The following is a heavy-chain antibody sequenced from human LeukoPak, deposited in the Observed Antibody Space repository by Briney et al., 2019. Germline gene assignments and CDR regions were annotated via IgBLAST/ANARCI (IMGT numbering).Heavy chain of an antibody. CDR3: ARGYSSSSRWFHP. D-gene: IGHD6-6*01. CDR2: IYTSGST. CDR1: GGSISSYY. V-gene: IGHV4-4*07. J-gene: IGHJ5*02. Sequence: SETLSLTCTVAGGSISSYYWSWIRQPAGEGLEWIGRIYTSGSTNYNPSLKSRFTMSVDTSRNQCSRKLSSVTAAHTAVYYCARGYSSSSRWFHPWGQGTLVTVSS.